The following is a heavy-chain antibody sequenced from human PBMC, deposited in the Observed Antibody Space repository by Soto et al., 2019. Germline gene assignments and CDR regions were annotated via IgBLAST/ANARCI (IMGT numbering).Heavy chain of an antibody. CDR3: ARDGGLVVVAAMEIDY. J-gene: IGHJ4*02. Sequence: GGSLRLSCAASGFTFSSYWMSWVRQAPGKGLEWVANIKQDGSEKYYVDSVKGRFTISRDNAKNSLYLQMNSLRAEDTAVYYCARDGGLVVVAAMEIDYWGQGTLVTVSS. D-gene: IGHD2-15*01. CDR1: GFTFSSYW. CDR2: IKQDGSEK. V-gene: IGHV3-7*01.